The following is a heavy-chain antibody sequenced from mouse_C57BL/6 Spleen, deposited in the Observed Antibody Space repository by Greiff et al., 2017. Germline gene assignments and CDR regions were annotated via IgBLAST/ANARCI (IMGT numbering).Heavy chain of an antibody. CDR2: IDPSASYT. Sequence: VQLQQSGAELVRPGTSVKLSCKASGYTFTSYWMHWVKQRPGQGLEWIGVIDPSASYTNYNQKFKGKATLTVDTSSSTAYMQLSSLTSEDSAVYYCARRSITTVVATDWYFDVWGTGTTVTVSS. CDR3: ARRSITTVVATDWYFDV. CDR1: GYTFTSYW. J-gene: IGHJ1*03. D-gene: IGHD1-1*01. V-gene: IGHV1-59*01.